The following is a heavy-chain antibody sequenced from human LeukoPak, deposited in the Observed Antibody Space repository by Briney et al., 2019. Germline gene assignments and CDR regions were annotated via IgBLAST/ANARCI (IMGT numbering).Heavy chain of an antibody. V-gene: IGHV1-69*13. Sequence: GASVKVSCKASGGTFSSYAISWVRQAPGQGLEWMGGIIPIFGTANYAQKFQGRVTITADESTSTAYMELSSLRSEDTAVYYCARDLDYYDRNWFDPWGQGTLVTVSS. CDR2: IIPIFGTA. CDR3: ARDLDYYDRNWFDP. CDR1: GGTFSSYA. J-gene: IGHJ5*02. D-gene: IGHD3-22*01.